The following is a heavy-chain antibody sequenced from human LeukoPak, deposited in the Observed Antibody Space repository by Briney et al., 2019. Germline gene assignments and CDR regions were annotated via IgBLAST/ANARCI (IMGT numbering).Heavy chain of an antibody. CDR1: GFTFSSYG. J-gene: IGHJ4*02. V-gene: IGHV3-30*02. CDR2: IWYDGSNK. D-gene: IGHD3-22*01. CDR3: AGSYDTSGYFDY. Sequence: PGGSLRLSCAASGFTFSSYGMHWVRQAPGKGLEWVAFIWYDGSNKYYADSMKGRLTISRDNSKNTLYLQMNSLRAEDTAVYYCAGSYDTSGYFDYWGQGTLVTVSS.